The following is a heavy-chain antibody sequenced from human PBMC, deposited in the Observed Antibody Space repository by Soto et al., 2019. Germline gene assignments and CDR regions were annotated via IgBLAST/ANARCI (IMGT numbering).Heavy chain of an antibody. Sequence: ASVKVSCKASGYTFSSYYMNWVRQAPGQGLEWLGIINPSGGYTTYALRFLGRVTMTSDTSTSTVHMELGSLTSEDTAVYYCARGGGIVVVTAPYDHCGQGTLVTVSS. CDR3: ARGGGIVVVTAPYDH. V-gene: IGHV1-46*03. D-gene: IGHD2-21*02. CDR1: GYTFSSYY. CDR2: INPSGGYT. J-gene: IGHJ4*02.